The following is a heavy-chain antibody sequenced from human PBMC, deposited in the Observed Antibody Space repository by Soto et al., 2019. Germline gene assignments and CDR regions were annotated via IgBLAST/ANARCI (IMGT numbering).Heavy chain of an antibody. Sequence: QITLKESGPPLVKPTQTLTLTCTFSGFSLSSSGVGVGWIRQPPGKALEWLALIYWDDDKRYRPSLKSRLTITKDTSRNQVVLTMTNMDPVDTGTYYCVHNYAPGDYWGQGTLVTVSS. J-gene: IGHJ4*02. CDR2: IYWDDDK. V-gene: IGHV2-5*02. D-gene: IGHD3-16*01. CDR3: VHNYAPGDY. CDR1: GFSLSSSGVG.